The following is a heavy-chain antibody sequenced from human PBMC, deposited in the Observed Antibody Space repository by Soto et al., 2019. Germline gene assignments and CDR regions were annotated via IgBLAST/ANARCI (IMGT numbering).Heavy chain of an antibody. D-gene: IGHD4-17*01. CDR3: AREDYGEHYFDY. J-gene: IGHJ4*02. V-gene: IGHV3-30-3*01. CDR1: GFTFRNYA. CDR2: ISYDGSNK. Sequence: QVQLVESGGGVVQPGTSLRLSCAASGFTFRNYAMHWVRQAPGKGLEWVAVISYDGSNKYYADSVKGRFTISRDNSKNTLYLQMSSLRAEDTAVYYCAREDYGEHYFDYWGQGTLVTVSS.